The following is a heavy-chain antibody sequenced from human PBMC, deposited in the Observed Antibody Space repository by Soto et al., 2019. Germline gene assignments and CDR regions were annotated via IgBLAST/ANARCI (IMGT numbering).Heavy chain of an antibody. CDR3: ARKFGGLRSWFDT. CDR2: IYPGRNT. J-gene: IGHJ5*02. V-gene: IGHV4-4*02. CDR1: GFTISSSVW. D-gene: IGHD2-15*01. Sequence: XETLSLTCAVAGFTISSSVWWSWVRQPPGKGLEWIGEIYPGRNTNYNPSLKSRAIISLDKSKNQFSLNLTSVTAADTAIYYCARKFGGLRSWFDTWGQGTLVTSPQ.